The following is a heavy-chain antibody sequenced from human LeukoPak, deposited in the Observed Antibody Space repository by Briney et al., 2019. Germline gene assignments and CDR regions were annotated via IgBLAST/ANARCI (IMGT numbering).Heavy chain of an antibody. D-gene: IGHD3-3*01. Sequence: GGSLRLSCAASGFTFSSYSMNWVRQAPGKGLEWVSSISSSSSYIYYADSVKGRFTISRDNAKSSLYLQMNSLRAEDTAVYYCARGIYDFWSGYYGGPFDYWGQGTLVTVSS. CDR3: ARGIYDFWSGYYGGPFDY. CDR2: ISSSSSYI. J-gene: IGHJ4*02. V-gene: IGHV3-21*01. CDR1: GFTFSSYS.